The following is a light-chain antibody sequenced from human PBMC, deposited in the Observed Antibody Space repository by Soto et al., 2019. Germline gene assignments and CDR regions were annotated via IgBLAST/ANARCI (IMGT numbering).Light chain of an antibody. CDR1: SGSVSTSYY. V-gene: IGLV8-61*01. J-gene: IGLJ3*02. CDR3: VLYMGSGSWV. Sequence: QAVVTQEPSFSVSPGGTVTLTCGLSSGSVSTSYYPSWYQQTPGQAPRTLMYSTNTRSSGVPDRFSGSILGNKAALTITGAQADDDSDYYCVLYMGSGSWVFGGGTKVTVL. CDR2: STN.